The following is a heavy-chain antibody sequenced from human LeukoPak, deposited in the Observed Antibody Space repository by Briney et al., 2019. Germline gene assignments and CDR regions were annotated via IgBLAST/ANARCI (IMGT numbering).Heavy chain of an antibody. CDR2: ISNNIDYI. J-gene: IGHJ4*02. V-gene: IGHV3-21*01. D-gene: IGHD2-15*01. CDR1: GFTFSIYN. Sequence: TGGSLRLSCAAAGFTFSIYNMNWVRQAPGKGLEWVSSISNNIDYIYYADSVKGPFTISRDNAKNSLYLQMNSLRAEDTALYYCASQLYCSGNNCLTRNFDYWGQGTLGTVSS. CDR3: ASQLYCSGNNCLTRNFDY.